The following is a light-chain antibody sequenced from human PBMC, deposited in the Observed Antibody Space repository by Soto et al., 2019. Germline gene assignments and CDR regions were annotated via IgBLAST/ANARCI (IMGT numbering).Light chain of an antibody. CDR2: EVG. Sequence: QSALTQPPSASGSPGQSVTISCTGTKHDIGGYDFVSWYQHHPGKAPRLIIYEVGQRPSGVPDRFSGSKSGNTASLTVSGLQAADEADYFCKSYAGSNTYVFGSGTKVTVL. J-gene: IGLJ1*01. CDR3: KSYAGSNTYV. V-gene: IGLV2-8*01. CDR1: KHDIGGYDF.